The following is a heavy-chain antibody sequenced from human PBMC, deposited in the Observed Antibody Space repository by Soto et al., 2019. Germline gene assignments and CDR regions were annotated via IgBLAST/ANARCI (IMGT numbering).Heavy chain of an antibody. CDR1: GFTFTSYG. J-gene: IGHJ4*02. Sequence: QVQLVQSGAEVKKPGASMKVSCKASGFTFTSYGISWVRQAPGQGLEWMGWGSAYNGNTHYAQKIQGRVTMTADTSTTTAYMELRSLRSDDTAVYYCSRGGSSWQPHEDYCGQGTLVTVSS. CDR2: GSAYNGNT. CDR3: SRGGSSWQPHEDY. D-gene: IGHD6-13*01. V-gene: IGHV1-18*01.